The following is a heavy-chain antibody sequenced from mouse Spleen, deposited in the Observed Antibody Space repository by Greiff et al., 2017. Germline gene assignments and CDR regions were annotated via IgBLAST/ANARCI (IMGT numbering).Heavy chain of an antibody. CDR2: ISSGGSYT. V-gene: IGHV5-9-1*01. D-gene: IGHD2-1*01. CDR3: AGNYTFDY. Sequence: DVMLVESGGGLVKPGGSLKLSCAASGFTFSSYAMSWVRQTPEKRLEWVATISSGGSYTYYPDSVKGRFTISRDNAKNTLYLQMSSLRSEDTAMYYCAGNYTFDYWGQGTTLTVSS. CDR1: GFTFSSYA. J-gene: IGHJ2*01.